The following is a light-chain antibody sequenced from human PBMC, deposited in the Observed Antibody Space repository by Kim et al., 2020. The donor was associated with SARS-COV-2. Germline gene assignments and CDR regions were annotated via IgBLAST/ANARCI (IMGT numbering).Light chain of an antibody. J-gene: IGKJ2*01. CDR1: ESVEGS. V-gene: IGKV1-5*03. Sequence: SASFGDGVTITCRASESVEGSLAWYQQKPGKAPRLLVYKASVLENGVPSRFSASGSGTEFTLTISSLQPDDFATYYCQQYKSYSSTFGQGTKLEIK. CDR2: KAS. CDR3: QQYKSYSST.